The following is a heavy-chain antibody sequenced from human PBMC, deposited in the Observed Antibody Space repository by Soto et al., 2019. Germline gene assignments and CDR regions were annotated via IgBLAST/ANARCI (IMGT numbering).Heavy chain of an antibody. CDR1: GFTVSSNY. V-gene: IGHV3-53*01. D-gene: IGHD6-13*01. Sequence: EVQLVESGGGLIQPGGSLRLSCAAAGFTVSSNYMSWVRQTPGKGLEWVSVIYSGGKTYHSDSVKGRFTISRDNSKNTLYLQMNSLRAEDTAVYDCARRDDYSITDCWGQGALVTVSS. CDR3: ARRDDYSITDC. J-gene: IGHJ4*02. CDR2: IYSGGKT.